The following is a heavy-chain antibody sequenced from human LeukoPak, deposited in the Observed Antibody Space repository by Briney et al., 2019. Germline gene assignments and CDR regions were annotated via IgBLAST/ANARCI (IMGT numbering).Heavy chain of an antibody. CDR2: IKSDGSST. CDR3: ARDEYYDSSGYYGY. CDR1: GFTFSSYW. D-gene: IGHD3-22*01. V-gene: IGHV3-74*01. J-gene: IGHJ4*02. Sequence: GGTLRLSCAASGFTFSSYWMHWVRQPPGKGLVWVARIKSDGSSTSYADSVKGRFTISRDNAKNTLYLQMNSLRAEDTAVYYCARDEYYDSSGYYGYWGQGTLVTVSS.